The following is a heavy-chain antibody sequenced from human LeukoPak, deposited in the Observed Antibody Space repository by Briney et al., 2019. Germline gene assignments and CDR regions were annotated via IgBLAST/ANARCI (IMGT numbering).Heavy chain of an antibody. CDR1: EFTLRDAW. Sequence: GGSLRLSCSASEFTLRDAWMNWVRQAPGKGLEWVSGISGSGGSTYYADSVKGRFTISRDNSKNTLYLQMNSLRAEDTAVYYCAKAFLTYSILFDYWGQGTLVTVSS. V-gene: IGHV3-23*01. CDR2: ISGSGGST. CDR3: AKAFLTYSILFDY. J-gene: IGHJ4*02. D-gene: IGHD3-3*02.